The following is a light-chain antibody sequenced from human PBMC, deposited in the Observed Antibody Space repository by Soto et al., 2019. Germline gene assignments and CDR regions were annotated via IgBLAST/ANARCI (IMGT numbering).Light chain of an antibody. Sequence: QSALTQPPSASGSPGQSVTISCTGTSSDVGGYNYVSWYQQHPGKAPKLMIYEVSKRPSGVPDRFSGSKSGNTASLTVSGLQAEAEADYYCSSYAGSNNLRVFGTGTKLTVL. CDR3: SSYAGSNNLRV. CDR1: SSDVGGYNY. J-gene: IGLJ1*01. CDR2: EVS. V-gene: IGLV2-8*01.